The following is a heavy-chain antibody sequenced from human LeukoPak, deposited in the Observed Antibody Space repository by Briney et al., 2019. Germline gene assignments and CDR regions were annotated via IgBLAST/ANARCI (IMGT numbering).Heavy chain of an antibody. D-gene: IGHD3/OR15-3a*01. J-gene: IGHJ4*02. CDR3: ASQTGSGLFILP. CDR1: GYSFSSGYY. Sequence: SETLSLTCTVSGYSFSSGYYWGWSRKPPGKGLEWIGSIYYSGNTYYNPSLKSRVTISVDTAKNQFSLRLTSVTAADTAVYYCASQTGSGLFILPGGQGTLVTVSS. CDR2: IYYSGNT. V-gene: IGHV4-38-2*02.